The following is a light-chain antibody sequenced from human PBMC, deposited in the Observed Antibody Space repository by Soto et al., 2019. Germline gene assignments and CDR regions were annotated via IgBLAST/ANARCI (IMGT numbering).Light chain of an antibody. Sequence: QLVLTQPPSASGSPGQSVTISCTGTSSDVGGYNYVSWYQQYPGKVPKLMVYEVNKRPSGVPDRFSGSKSGNTASLTVSGLQAEDEADYYCTSYAGGNHVFGTGTKVTVL. CDR1: SSDVGGYNY. CDR3: TSYAGGNHV. V-gene: IGLV2-8*01. J-gene: IGLJ1*01. CDR2: EVN.